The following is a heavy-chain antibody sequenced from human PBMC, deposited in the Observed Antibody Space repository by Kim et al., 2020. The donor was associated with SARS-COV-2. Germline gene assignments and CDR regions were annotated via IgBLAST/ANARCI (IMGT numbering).Heavy chain of an antibody. V-gene: IGHV3-21*01. Sequence: GGSLRLSCAASGFTFSSYSMNWVRQAPGKGLEWVSSISSSSSYIYYADSVKGRFTISRDNAKNSLYLQMNSLRAEDTAVYYCARERPDIVSPRGPFGYWGQGTLVTVSS. J-gene: IGHJ4*02. CDR3: ARERPDIVSPRGPFGY. D-gene: IGHD5-12*01. CDR1: GFTFSSYS. CDR2: ISSSSSYI.